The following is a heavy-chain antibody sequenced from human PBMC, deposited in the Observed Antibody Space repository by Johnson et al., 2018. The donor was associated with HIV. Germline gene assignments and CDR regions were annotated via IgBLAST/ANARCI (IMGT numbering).Heavy chain of an antibody. CDR1: GFIFSNAW. D-gene: IGHD4-17*01. CDR3: AKALLLTTATSRDAFDI. V-gene: IGHV3-74*02. CDR2: INSDGSST. J-gene: IGHJ3*02. Sequence: VQLVESGGGLVKREGSLRLSCAPSGFIFSNAWMSWVRQAPGKGLEWVGRINSDGSSTSYADPVEGRFTISRDNSRNTLYLQLNSRRTEDTAVYYCAKALLLTTATSRDAFDIWGQGTMVTVSS.